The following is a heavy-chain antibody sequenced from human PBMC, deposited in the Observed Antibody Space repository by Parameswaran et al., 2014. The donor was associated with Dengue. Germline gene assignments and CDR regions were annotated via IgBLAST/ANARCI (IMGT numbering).Heavy chain of an antibody. V-gene: IGHV1-18*01. J-gene: IGHJ4*02. CDR3: ARGLSGGLSGSYLVDY. D-gene: IGHD1-26*01. Sequence: SWVRQAPGQGLEWMGWITSYNGNTKYAQNLQGRVTMTTDTSTSTAYMELRSLRSDDTAVYYCARGLSGGLSGSYLVDYWGQGTLVTVSS. CDR2: ITSYNGNT.